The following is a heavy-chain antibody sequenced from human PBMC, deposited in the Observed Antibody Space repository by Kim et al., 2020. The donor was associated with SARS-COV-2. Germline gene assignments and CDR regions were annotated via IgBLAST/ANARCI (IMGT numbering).Heavy chain of an antibody. J-gene: IGHJ3*01. CDR2: INDNGDHT. CDR1: GFTFRSYA. V-gene: IGHV3-23*01. D-gene: IGHD5-12*01. CDR3: AKRKRYNQYSGDAFDF. Sequence: GGSLRLSCVASGFTFRSYAMTWVRQAPGKGLEWVSAINDNGDHTYYTDSARGRFTISRDNSKNTVFLQLNSLSAEDTALYSCAKRKRYNQYSGDAFDFWG.